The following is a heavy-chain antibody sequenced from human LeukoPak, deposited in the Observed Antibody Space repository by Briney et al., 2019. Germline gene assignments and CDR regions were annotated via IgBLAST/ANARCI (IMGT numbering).Heavy chain of an antibody. CDR3: ARAWTYQLLAPHDAFDI. J-gene: IGHJ3*02. Sequence: ASVKVSCKASGYTFTGYYMHWVRQAPGQGPEWMGWINPNSGGTNYAQKFQGRVTMTRDTSISTAYMELSGLRSDDTAVYYCARAWTYQLLAPHDAFDIWGQGTMVTVSS. V-gene: IGHV1-2*02. CDR2: INPNSGGT. CDR1: GYTFTGYY. D-gene: IGHD2-2*01.